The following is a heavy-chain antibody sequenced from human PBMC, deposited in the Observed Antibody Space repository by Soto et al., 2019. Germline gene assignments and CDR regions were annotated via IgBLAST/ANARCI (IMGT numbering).Heavy chain of an antibody. CDR1: GSTFTGYY. J-gene: IGHJ5*02. CDR2: INPNSGGT. Sequence: RASVKVSCKASGSTFTGYYMHWVRQAPGQGLEWMGWINPNSGGTNYAQKFQGRVTMTRDTSISTAYMELSRLRSDDTAVYYCARQGRHSSSWYAGGWFDPWGQGTLVTVSS. CDR3: ARQGRHSSSWYAGGWFDP. D-gene: IGHD6-13*01. V-gene: IGHV1-2*02.